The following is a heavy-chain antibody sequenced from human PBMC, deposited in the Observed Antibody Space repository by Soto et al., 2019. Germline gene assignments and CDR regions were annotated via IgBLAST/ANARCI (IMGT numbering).Heavy chain of an antibody. Sequence: EMQLLDSGGGLVQPGGSLRLSCAASGFTFRNHGMSWVRQVPGKGLEWVAAISGTGGSSYYADPVKGRFTISRDNSKSTLYLQMSSLRAGDTAVYFCAKAGTTSSSIAWFDFWGQGTLVSVSS. CDR1: GFTFRNHG. J-gene: IGHJ4*02. CDR2: ISGTGGSS. V-gene: IGHV3-23*01. D-gene: IGHD6-6*01. CDR3: AKAGTTSSSIAWFDF.